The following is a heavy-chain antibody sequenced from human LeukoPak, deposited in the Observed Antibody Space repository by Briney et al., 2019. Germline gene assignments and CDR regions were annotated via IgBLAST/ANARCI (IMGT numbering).Heavy chain of an antibody. CDR1: GLTFSNYA. V-gene: IGHV3-23*01. D-gene: IGHD4-17*01. CDR2: ITAGGGT. Sequence: SGGSLRLPCAASGLTFSNYAMTWVRQAPGKGLEWVSSITAGGGTSYTDSVKGRFTVYRDNSKNTLYLQMNSLRAGDTALYYCAKDPNGDYVGAFDSWGQGTMVTVSS. J-gene: IGHJ3*01. CDR3: AKDPNGDYVGAFDS.